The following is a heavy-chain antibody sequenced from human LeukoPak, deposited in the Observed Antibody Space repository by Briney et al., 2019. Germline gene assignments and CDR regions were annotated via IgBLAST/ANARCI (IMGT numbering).Heavy chain of an antibody. CDR1: GFSFSSYS. V-gene: IGHV3-48*01. Sequence: PGGSLRLSCAASGFSFSSYSMNWVRQAPGKGLEWVSYISGSGNAKHYTDSVKGRFTISRDNAKNALYLQMNSLRAEDTAGYFCARDYLYAFDYWGQGTLVTVSS. CDR2: ISGSGNAK. D-gene: IGHD2-2*01. CDR3: ARDYLYAFDY. J-gene: IGHJ4*02.